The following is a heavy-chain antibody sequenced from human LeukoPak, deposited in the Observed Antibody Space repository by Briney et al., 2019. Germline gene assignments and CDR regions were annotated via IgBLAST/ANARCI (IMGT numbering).Heavy chain of an antibody. D-gene: IGHD3-3*01. CDR2: IIPIFDTA. CDR3: ARARAVFGVVIMQLNDY. Sequence: ASVKVSCKASGGTFSSYSISWVRQAPGQGLEWMGGIIPIFDTADYAQKFQGRVTITADESTSTAYMELSSLRSEDTAVFYCARARAVFGVVIMQLNDYWGQGTLVTVSS. V-gene: IGHV1-69*13. J-gene: IGHJ4*02. CDR1: GGTFSSYS.